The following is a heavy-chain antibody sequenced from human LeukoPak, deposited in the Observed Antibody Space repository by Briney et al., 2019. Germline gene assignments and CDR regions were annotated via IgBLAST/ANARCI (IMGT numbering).Heavy chain of an antibody. CDR1: GFTFSSYG. CDR3: ARDIAAAGPRYYYYGMDV. CDR2: IWYDGSNT. Sequence: GGSLRLSCAASGFTFSSYGMHWVRQAPGKGLEGVAVIWYDGSNTYYADSVEGRFTISRDNSKNTLYLQMNSLSAEDTAVYYCARDIAAAGPRYYYYGMDVWGQGTTVTVSS. V-gene: IGHV3-33*01. J-gene: IGHJ6*02. D-gene: IGHD6-13*01.